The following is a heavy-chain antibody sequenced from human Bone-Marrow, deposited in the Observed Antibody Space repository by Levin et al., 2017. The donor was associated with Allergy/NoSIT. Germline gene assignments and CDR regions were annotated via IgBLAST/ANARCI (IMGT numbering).Heavy chain of an antibody. CDR1: GFTFSSYA. J-gene: IGHJ4*02. D-gene: IGHD3-10*01. CDR2: ISGSGGST. V-gene: IGHV3-23*01. Sequence: GGSLRLSCAASGFTFSSYAMSWVRQAPGKGLEWVSAISGSGGSTYYADSVKGRFTISRDNSKNTLYLQMNSLRAEDTAVYYCAKDSYYYGSGTYFDYWGQGTLVTVSS. CDR3: AKDSYYYGSGTYFDY.